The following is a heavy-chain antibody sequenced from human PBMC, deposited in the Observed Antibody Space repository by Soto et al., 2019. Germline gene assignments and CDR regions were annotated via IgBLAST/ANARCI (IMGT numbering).Heavy chain of an antibody. Sequence: PSETLSLTCTASGGSISSYYWSWIRQPPGKGLEWIGYIYYSGSTNYNPSLKSRVTISVDTSKNQFSLKLSSVTAADTAVYYCARAVPIGGYDSYYFDYWGQGTLVTVSS. J-gene: IGHJ4*02. D-gene: IGHD5-12*01. V-gene: IGHV4-59*01. CDR3: ARAVPIGGYDSYYFDY. CDR1: GGSISSYY. CDR2: IYYSGST.